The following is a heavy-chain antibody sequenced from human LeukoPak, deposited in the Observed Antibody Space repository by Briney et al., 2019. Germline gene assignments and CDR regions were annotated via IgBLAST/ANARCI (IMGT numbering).Heavy chain of an antibody. CDR1: GVTFSSYG. Sequence: PGGSLRLSCAASGVTFSSYGMHWVRQAPGKGLEWVAVIWYDGSNKYYADSVKGRFTISRDSSKNTLYLQMNSLRAEDTAVYYCARSLERDYHGSGSYYMNNSFDPWGQGTLVTVSS. CDR2: IWYDGSNK. J-gene: IGHJ5*02. V-gene: IGHV3-33*01. CDR3: ARSLERDYHGSGSYYMNNSFDP. D-gene: IGHD3-10*01.